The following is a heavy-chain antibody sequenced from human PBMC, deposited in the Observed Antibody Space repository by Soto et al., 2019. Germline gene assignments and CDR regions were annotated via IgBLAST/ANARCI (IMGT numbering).Heavy chain of an antibody. CDR2: IYHSGST. CDR1: GGSISSGGYS. D-gene: IGHD3-10*01. Sequence: SETLSLTCAVSGGSISSGGYSWSWIRQPPGKGLEWIGYIYHSGSTYYNPSLKSRVTISVDRSKNQFSLKLSSVTAADTAVYYCARAELHYYRSGYDWFDPWGQGTLVTAPQ. V-gene: IGHV4-30-2*01. J-gene: IGHJ5*02. CDR3: ARAELHYYRSGYDWFDP.